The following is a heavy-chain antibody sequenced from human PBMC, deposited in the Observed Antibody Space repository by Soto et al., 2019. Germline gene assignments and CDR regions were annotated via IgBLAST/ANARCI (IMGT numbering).Heavy chain of an antibody. CDR1: GASIGSDEYY. D-gene: IGHD3-10*01. J-gene: IGHJ6*02. CDR3: GSRFSDPSGPLV. Sequence: HVQLQESGPGLVRPSQTLTLTCAVSGASIGSDEYYWSWIRQPPGKGLEWIGYIYYSGNTDFNPSPQRRLTTSVDTSKNQFSLTLNSVTVADTAGYSCGSRFSDPSGPLVWGQGTMVTVSS. V-gene: IGHV4-30-4*01. CDR2: IYYSGNT.